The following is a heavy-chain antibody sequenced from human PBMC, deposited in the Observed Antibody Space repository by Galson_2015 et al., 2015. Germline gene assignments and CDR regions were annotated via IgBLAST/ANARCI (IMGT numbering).Heavy chain of an antibody. J-gene: IGHJ4*02. D-gene: IGHD6-13*01. V-gene: IGHV1-3*01. Sequence: SVKVSCKASGYTFTSYAMHWVRQAPGQRLEWMGWINAGNGNTKYSQKFQGRVTITRDTSASTAYMELSSLRSEDTAVYYCAWGQQLGWRTFDYWGQGTLVTVSS. CDR1: GYTFTSYA. CDR2: INAGNGNT. CDR3: AWGQQLGWRTFDY.